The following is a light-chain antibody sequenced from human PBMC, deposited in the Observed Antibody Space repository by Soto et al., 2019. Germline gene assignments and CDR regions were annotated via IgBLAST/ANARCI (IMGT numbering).Light chain of an antibody. J-gene: IGKJ4*01. CDR1: QSVSSF. CDR2: DAS. V-gene: IGKV3-11*01. CDR3: QQRSNWPQLT. Sequence: EIVLTQSPAPLSLSPGERATLSCRASQSVSSFLAWYQQKPGQAPRLLIHDASNRATGIPARFSGSGSGTDFTLTISSLEPEDFAVYYCQQRSNWPQLTFGGGTKVEIK.